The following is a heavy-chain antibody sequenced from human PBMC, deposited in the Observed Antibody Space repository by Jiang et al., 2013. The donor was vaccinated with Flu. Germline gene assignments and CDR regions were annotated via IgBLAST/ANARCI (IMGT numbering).Heavy chain of an antibody. J-gene: IGHJ3*02. V-gene: IGHV2-5*02. CDR3: AHVMITYGGVIADDAFDI. CDR1: GFSLSSATAG. D-gene: IGHD3-16*02. CDR2: IYWDDDR. Sequence: KPTQTLTLTCTFSGFSLSSATAGVGWIRQPPGEALEWLAVIYWDDDRRYSPSLISRLAITKDTSKNQVVLTLTNLDPVDTGTYYCAHVMITYGGVIADDAFDIWGQGTKVTVSS.